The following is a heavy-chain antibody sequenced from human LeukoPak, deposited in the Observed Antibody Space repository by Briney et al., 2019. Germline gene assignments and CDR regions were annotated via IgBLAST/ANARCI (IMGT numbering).Heavy chain of an antibody. J-gene: IGHJ4*02. Sequence: GGSLRLSCAASGFTFSSYAMSWVRQAPGKGLEWVSGISGSGGSSGGSTYYADSVKGRFTISRDNSKNTLYLQMNSLRAEDTAVYYCAKVAHYYYGSESYYFFEHWGQGTPVTASS. CDR2: ISGSGGSSGGST. CDR3: AKVAHYYYGSESYYFFEH. D-gene: IGHD3-10*01. CDR1: GFTFSSYA. V-gene: IGHV3-23*01.